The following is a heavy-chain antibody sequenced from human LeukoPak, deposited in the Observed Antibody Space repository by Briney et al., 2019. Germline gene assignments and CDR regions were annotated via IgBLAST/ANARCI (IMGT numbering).Heavy chain of an antibody. CDR2: ISYDGSNK. D-gene: IGHD6-6*01. V-gene: IGHV3-30-3*01. CDR1: GFTFSSYA. Sequence: PGGSLRLSCAASGFTFSSYAMHWVRQAPGKGLEWVAVISYDGSNKYYADSVKGRFTISRDNFKNTLYLQMNRLRAENTAVYYCARDSCPYSSSFHNWFDPWGQGTLVTVSS. CDR3: ARDSCPYSSSFHNWFDP. J-gene: IGHJ5*02.